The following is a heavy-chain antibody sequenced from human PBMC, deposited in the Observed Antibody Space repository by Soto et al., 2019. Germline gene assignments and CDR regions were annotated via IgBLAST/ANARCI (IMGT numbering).Heavy chain of an antibody. D-gene: IGHD2-2*01. CDR1: GFTFSSYE. V-gene: IGHV3-48*03. CDR2: ISSSGSTI. Sequence: GGSLRLSCAASGFTFSSYEMNWVRQAPGKGLEWVSYISSSGSTIYYADSVKGRFTISRDNAKNSLYLQMNSLRAEDTAVYYCARDGQDIVVVPALPFDYWGQGTLVTLSS. J-gene: IGHJ4*02. CDR3: ARDGQDIVVVPALPFDY.